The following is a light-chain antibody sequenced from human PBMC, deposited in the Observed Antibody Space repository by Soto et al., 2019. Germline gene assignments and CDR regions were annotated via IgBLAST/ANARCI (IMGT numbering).Light chain of an antibody. J-gene: IGKJ1*01. CDR3: QQYNWPPTWT. Sequence: ETVMMQSPATLSVSPGERATLSCRASQSISSNLAWYHQKPGQPPRLLIYGASTRATGIPARFSGSGSGTEFTLTISSLQSEDFGVYYRQQYNWPPTWTFGQGTKVEIK. CDR1: QSISSN. CDR2: GAS. V-gene: IGKV3-15*01.